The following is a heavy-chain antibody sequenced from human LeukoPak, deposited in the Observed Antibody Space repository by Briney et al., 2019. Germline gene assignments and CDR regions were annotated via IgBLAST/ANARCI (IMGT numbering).Heavy chain of an antibody. V-gene: IGHV3-21*01. CDR1: GFIFSSFT. J-gene: IGHJ4*02. D-gene: IGHD4-17*01. Sequence: GGSLRLSCAASGFIFSSFTMNWVRQAPGKGLEWVSSISSDSKSIYYADSVKGRFIISRDNAKNSLFLQMDSPRAEDTALYYCTRGSYGDYGYWGQRTLVTVSS. CDR2: ISSDSKSI. CDR3: TRGSYGDYGY.